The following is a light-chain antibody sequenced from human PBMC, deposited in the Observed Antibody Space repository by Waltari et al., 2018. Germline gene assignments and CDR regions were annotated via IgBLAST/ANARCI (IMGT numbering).Light chain of an antibody. CDR1: NSNLGKNT. J-gene: IGLJ3*02. CDR3: ATWDDSLNGWV. Sequence: QSLLTQAPSASAPPGQRITMTCSGSNSNLGKNTVNWYQQLPGTAPILLVYRNEQRPAEVPDRFSGSRSGTSASLAISGLQFDDEADYYCATWDDSLNGWVFGGGTRLTVL. V-gene: IGLV1-44*01. CDR2: RNE.